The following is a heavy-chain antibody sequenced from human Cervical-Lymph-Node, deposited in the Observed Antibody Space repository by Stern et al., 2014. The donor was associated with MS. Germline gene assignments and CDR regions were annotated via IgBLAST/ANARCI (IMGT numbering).Heavy chain of an antibody. D-gene: IGHD3-16*01. V-gene: IGHV1-69*01. CDR2: MIHSVGTA. CDR1: GGTLRSYV. CDR3: ARNVGDTTLGH. J-gene: IGHJ4*02. Sequence: VQLLESGAEVKKSGSSVKVSCKASGGTLRSYVITWARQASGQGPEWMGEMIHSVGTATYAPQFQGRDTITADEYTSTVYMELSSLRSEDTAVYYCARNVGDTTLGHWGQGSKVIVSS.